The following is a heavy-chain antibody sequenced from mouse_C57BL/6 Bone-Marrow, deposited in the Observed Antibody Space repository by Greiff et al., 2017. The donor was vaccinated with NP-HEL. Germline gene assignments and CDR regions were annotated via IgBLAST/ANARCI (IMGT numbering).Heavy chain of an antibody. V-gene: IGHV1-26*01. Sequence: EVQLQQSGPELVKPGASVKISCKASGYTFTDYYMNWVKQSHGKSLEWIGDINPNNGGPSSNQKFKGKATLTVDQSSSTAYMELRSLTSEYSAVYYCARATYYDYDGAMDYWGQGTSVTVSS. CDR2: INPNNGGP. CDR3: ARATYYDYDGAMDY. J-gene: IGHJ4*01. CDR1: GYTFTDYY. D-gene: IGHD2-4*01.